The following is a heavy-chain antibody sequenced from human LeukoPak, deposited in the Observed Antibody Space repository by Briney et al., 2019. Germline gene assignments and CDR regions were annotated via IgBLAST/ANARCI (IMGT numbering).Heavy chain of an antibody. CDR3: SRNRPSGLRVAIYGVSKGFDY. J-gene: IGHJ4*02. Sequence: SETLSLTCTVSGGSISSGGYYWSWIRQHPGKGLEWIGYIYYSGSTYYNPSLKSRVTISVDTSKNQFSLKLSSVTAADAAVYYCSRNRPSGLRVAIYGVSKGFDYWGQGTLVTVSS. CDR2: IYYSGST. CDR1: GGSISSGGYY. D-gene: IGHD4-17*01. V-gene: IGHV4-31*03.